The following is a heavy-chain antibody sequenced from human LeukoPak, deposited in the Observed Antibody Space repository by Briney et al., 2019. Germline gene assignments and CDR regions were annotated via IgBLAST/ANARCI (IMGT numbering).Heavy chain of an antibody. CDR2: INSDGSST. Sequence: GGSLRLSCAASGFTFSSYWMHWVRQAPGKGLVWVSRINSDGSSTSYADSVKGRFTISRDNAKNTLYLQMNSLRAEDTAVYYCAREGYDFWSGYSFDYWGQGTLVTVSS. CDR1: GFTFSSYW. J-gene: IGHJ4*02. CDR3: AREGYDFWSGYSFDY. D-gene: IGHD3-3*01. V-gene: IGHV3-74*01.